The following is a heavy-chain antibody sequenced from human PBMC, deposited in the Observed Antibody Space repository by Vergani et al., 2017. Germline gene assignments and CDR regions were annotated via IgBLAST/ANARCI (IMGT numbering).Heavy chain of an antibody. Sequence: QVQLQQWGAGLLKPSETLSLTCAVYGGSFSGYYWSWIRQPPGKGLEWIGEINHSGSTNYNPSLKRRVTISVDTAKNQFSLKLSSVTAADTAVYYCARGLSSSWYRGRNGVDPWGQGTLVTVSS. D-gene: IGHD6-13*01. V-gene: IGHV4-34*01. CDR2: INHSGST. J-gene: IGHJ5*02. CDR1: GGSFSGYY. CDR3: ARGLSSSWYRGRNGVDP.